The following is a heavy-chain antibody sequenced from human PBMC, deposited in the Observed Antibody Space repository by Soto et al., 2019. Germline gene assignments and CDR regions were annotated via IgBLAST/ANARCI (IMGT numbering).Heavy chain of an antibody. D-gene: IGHD1-1*01. V-gene: IGHV3-33*01. CDR3: VSGDNWNDEAFDY. Sequence: QVQLVESGGGVVQPGRSLRLSCAASGFMFSNHGMHWVRQAPGKGLEWVAVIWSDGNNRYYADSVKGRLTSSRDNSKNAGYMQMNSLRAEDTAVYYCVSGDNWNDEAFDYWGKGALVTVSS. J-gene: IGHJ4*02. CDR1: GFMFSNHG. CDR2: IWSDGNNR.